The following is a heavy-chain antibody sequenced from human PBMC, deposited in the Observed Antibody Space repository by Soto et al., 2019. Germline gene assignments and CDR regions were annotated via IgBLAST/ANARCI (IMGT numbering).Heavy chain of an antibody. V-gene: IGHV3-23*01. J-gene: IGHJ4*02. CDR1: GFTFSDFA. CDR3: AKMEGMDPWAYSFDY. D-gene: IGHD2-2*03. CDR2: IYGGRNGP. Sequence: EVQVLESGGGLVQPGGSLRLSCAATGFTFSDFAMSWVRQAPGKGLEWVSRIYGGRNGPHYADSVKGRVTISRDNSKNTWYLQMNSLRAEDTAVYYCAKMEGMDPWAYSFDYWGQGTLVTVSS.